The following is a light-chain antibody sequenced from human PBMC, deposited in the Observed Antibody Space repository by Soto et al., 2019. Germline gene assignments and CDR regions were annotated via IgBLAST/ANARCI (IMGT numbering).Light chain of an antibody. CDR2: WAS. CDR3: QQYFSTPT. V-gene: IGKV4-1*01. Sequence: DIVMTQFPDSLAVSLGERATINCKSSQSVLSSSNSKSYLAWYQQKPGQPPKLLIYWASTRESGVPDRFSGSGSGKDFTLTISSLQAEDVAVYSCQQYFSTPTFGQGTKVEIK. CDR1: QSVLSSSNSKSY. J-gene: IGKJ1*01.